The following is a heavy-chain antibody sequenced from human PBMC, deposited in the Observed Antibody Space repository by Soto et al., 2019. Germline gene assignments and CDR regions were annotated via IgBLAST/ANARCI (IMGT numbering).Heavy chain of an antibody. V-gene: IGHV4-34*01. CDR1: GGSVNGYY. Sequence: ASETLSLTCAVYGGSVNGYYWSWIRQPPGKGLEWIGEINHSGSTNYNPSLKSRVTISVDTSKDQFSLKLSSVNAADTAGYYCARGGPYDYVWGSYRLGYYYYGMDVGGQGTTVTVSS. CDR3: ARGGPYDYVWGSYRLGYYYYGMDV. J-gene: IGHJ6*02. D-gene: IGHD3-16*02. CDR2: INHSGST.